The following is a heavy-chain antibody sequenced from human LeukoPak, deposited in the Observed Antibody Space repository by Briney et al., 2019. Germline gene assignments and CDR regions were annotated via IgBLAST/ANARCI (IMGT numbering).Heavy chain of an antibody. Sequence: SETLSLTCTVSGGSISSSSFYWGWIRQPPGKGLEWIGTIYYRGSTYYNPSLKSRVTISVDTPKNQFSLKLNSVTAADTAVYYCASLPSNDAFDVWGRGTMITVSS. CDR1: GGSISSSSFY. CDR2: IYYRGST. CDR3: ASLPSNDAFDV. V-gene: IGHV4-39*01. J-gene: IGHJ3*01.